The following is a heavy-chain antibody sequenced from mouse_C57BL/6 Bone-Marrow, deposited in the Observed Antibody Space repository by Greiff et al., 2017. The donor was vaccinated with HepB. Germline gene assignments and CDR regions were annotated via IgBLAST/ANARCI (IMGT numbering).Heavy chain of an antibody. J-gene: IGHJ3*01. CDR3: ARSTGTFEFAY. Sequence: QVQLQQPGAELVMPGASVKLSCKASGYTFTSYWMHWVKQRPGQGLEWIGEIDPSDSYTNYNQKFKGKSTLTVDKSSSTAYMQLSSLPSEDSAVYYCARSTGTFEFAYWGQGTLVTVSA. V-gene: IGHV1-69*01. D-gene: IGHD4-1*01. CDR1: GYTFTSYW. CDR2: IDPSDSYT.